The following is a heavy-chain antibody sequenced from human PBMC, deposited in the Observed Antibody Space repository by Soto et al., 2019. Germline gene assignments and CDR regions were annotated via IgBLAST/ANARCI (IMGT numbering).Heavy chain of an antibody. Sequence: PGGSLRLSCTVSGFAFNNYAMSWVRQAPGKGLEWVSAISGSGGSTYYADSVKGRFTISRDNSKNTLYLQMNSLRAEDTAVYYCARGFWSGSPFDYWGQGTLVTVSS. CDR1: GFAFNNYA. D-gene: IGHD3-3*01. V-gene: IGHV3-23*01. CDR2: ISGSGGST. J-gene: IGHJ4*02. CDR3: ARGFWSGSPFDY.